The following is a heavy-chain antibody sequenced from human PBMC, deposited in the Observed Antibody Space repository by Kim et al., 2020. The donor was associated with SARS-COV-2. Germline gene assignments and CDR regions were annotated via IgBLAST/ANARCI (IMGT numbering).Heavy chain of an antibody. J-gene: IGHJ4*02. CDR3: ARGGDWGSPAGFDY. V-gene: IGHV3-13*04. D-gene: IGHD7-27*01. CDR1: GFTFSSYD. CDR2: IGTAGDT. Sequence: GGSLRLSCAASGFTFSSYDMHWVRQATGKGLEWVSAIGTAGDTYYPGSVKGRFTISRENAKNSLYLQMNSLRAGDTAVYYCARGGDWGSPAGFDYWGQGTLVTVSS.